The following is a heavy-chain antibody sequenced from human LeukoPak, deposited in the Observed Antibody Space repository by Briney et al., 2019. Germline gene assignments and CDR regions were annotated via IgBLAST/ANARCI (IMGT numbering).Heavy chain of an antibody. CDR2: IKHSGST. D-gene: IGHD5-24*01. Sequence: WETLSLTSAVYGGSFSSYYWSWIRQPPGKGLECIGEIKHSGSTNYNPSLKSRVTISVDTCKNQFSLKLSSVTAADTAVYYCARNRDGYNSFDYWGQGTLVTVSS. CDR3: ARNRDGYNSFDY. V-gene: IGHV4-34*01. J-gene: IGHJ4*02. CDR1: GGSFSSYY.